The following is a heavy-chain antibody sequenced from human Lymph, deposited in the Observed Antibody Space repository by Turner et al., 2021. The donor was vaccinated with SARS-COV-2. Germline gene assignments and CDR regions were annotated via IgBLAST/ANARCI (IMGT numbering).Heavy chain of an antibody. CDR1: GFTFSCYG. CDR2: ISGSGGST. V-gene: IGHV3-23*01. Sequence: EVQLLESGGGLVQPRGSLRLSCSASGFTFSCYGMTWVRQAPGKVLEWVSAISGSGGSTYYADSVNGRFTISRDNSKYTLYLQMNSLRAEDTAVYYCAKGSQGGCLFPYYFDYWGQGNLVTVSS. D-gene: IGHD3-22*01. CDR3: AKGSQGGCLFPYYFDY. J-gene: IGHJ4*02.